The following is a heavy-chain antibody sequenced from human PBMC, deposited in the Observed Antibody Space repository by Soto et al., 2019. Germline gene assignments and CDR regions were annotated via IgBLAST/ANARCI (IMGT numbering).Heavy chain of an antibody. D-gene: IGHD5-18*01. CDR2: ISYDGSNK. J-gene: IGHJ4*02. CDR3: ARDREYRSGYQDY. CDR1: GFTFSSYA. Sequence: QVQLVESGGGVVQPGRSLRLSCAASGFTFSSYAMQWVRQAPGKGLEWVAVISYDGSNKYYADSVKGRFTISRDNSKNTLYLQMNSMRAEDTDVYYCARDREYRSGYQDYWGQGTLVTVSS. V-gene: IGHV3-30-3*01.